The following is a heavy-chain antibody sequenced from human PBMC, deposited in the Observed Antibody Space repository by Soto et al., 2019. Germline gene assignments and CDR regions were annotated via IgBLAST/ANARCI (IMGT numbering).Heavy chain of an antibody. D-gene: IGHD3-22*01. Sequence: QVQLQESGPGPVKPSQTLSLTCTVSGGSISSGGYYWSWIRQHPGKGLEWIGCIYYSGSTYYNPSLKSRVTISVDTSKNQFSLKLSSVTAAYTAVYYCASDQRATYYYDSSGYYYVPNYFDYWGQGTLVTVSS. V-gene: IGHV4-31*03. CDR2: IYYSGST. CDR1: GGSISSGGYY. CDR3: ASDQRATYYYDSSGYYYVPNYFDY. J-gene: IGHJ4*02.